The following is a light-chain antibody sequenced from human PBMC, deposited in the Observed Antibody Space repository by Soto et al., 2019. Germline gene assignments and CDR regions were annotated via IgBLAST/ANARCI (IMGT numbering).Light chain of an antibody. CDR1: SSDVGGYNY. J-gene: IGLJ1*01. CDR3: SSYTSSSKV. V-gene: IGLV2-14*01. CDR2: DVS. Sequence: QSALTQPASVSGSPGQSITISCTGTSSDVGGYNYVSWYQQLPGKAPKLMIYDVSNRPSGVSNRFSGSKSGNTASLTISGLQAEDEADYYCSSYTSSSKVFGTGTKVTFL.